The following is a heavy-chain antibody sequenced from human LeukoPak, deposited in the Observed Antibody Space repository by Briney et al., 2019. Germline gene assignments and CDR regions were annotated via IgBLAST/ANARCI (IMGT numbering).Heavy chain of an antibody. V-gene: IGHV4-31*03. J-gene: IGHJ4*02. CDR2: IYYSGST. Sequence: SQTLSPTCTVSGGSISSGGYYWSWIRQHPGKGLEWIGYIYYSGSTYYNPSLKSRVTISVDTSKNQFSLKLSSVTAADTAVYYCARVEHTAMVHRYYFDYWGQGTLVTVSS. CDR3: ARVEHTAMVHRYYFDY. D-gene: IGHD5-18*01. CDR1: GGSISSGGYY.